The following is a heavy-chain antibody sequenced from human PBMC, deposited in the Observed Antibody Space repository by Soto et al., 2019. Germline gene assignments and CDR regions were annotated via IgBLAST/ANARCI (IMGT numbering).Heavy chain of an antibody. J-gene: IGHJ4*02. CDR1: GYTFTNYG. D-gene: IGHD1-7*01. Sequence: GASVKVSCKASGYTFTNYGITWVRQAPGQGLEWMGWISTYNGRTNYAQKVQDRVTMTTDTSTSTAYMELRSLRAEDTAVYYCTRAGNYRFDYWGQGTLVTVSS. CDR2: ISTYNGRT. V-gene: IGHV1-18*04. CDR3: TRAGNYRFDY.